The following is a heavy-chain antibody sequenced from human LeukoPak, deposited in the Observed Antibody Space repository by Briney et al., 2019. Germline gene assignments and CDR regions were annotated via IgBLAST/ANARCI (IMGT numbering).Heavy chain of an antibody. J-gene: IGHJ4*02. CDR3: ARDAYDTNGYYTRIY. D-gene: IGHD3-22*01. CDR1: GFTFSSYG. Sequence: AGGSLRLSCAASGFTFSSYGMHWVRQAPGKGPEWVALIWYDGSKKYYADSVKGRFTISRDNSQSTLYLQMNSLRAEDTAVYFCARDAYDTNGYYTRIYWGQGTLVAVSS. CDR2: IWYDGSKK. V-gene: IGHV3-33*01.